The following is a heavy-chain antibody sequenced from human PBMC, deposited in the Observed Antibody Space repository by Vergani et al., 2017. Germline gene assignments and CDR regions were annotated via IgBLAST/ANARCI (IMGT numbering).Heavy chain of an antibody. D-gene: IGHD3/OR15-3a*01. Sequence: QLQLQESDSRLVNPSQTLSLTCTLSGDAISRDTYSWNWVRQPPGKPLEWIGFVYYSGTTYNNPSLGGRVTMSIDKSKSHFSLTLTSVTTADAAYYFCARGQTGYSRDWSTYFFYMDVWGKGTTVTVSS. CDR3: ARGQTGYSRDWSTYFFYMDV. CDR1: GDAISRDTYS. CDR2: VYYSGTT. J-gene: IGHJ6*03. V-gene: IGHV4-30-2*01.